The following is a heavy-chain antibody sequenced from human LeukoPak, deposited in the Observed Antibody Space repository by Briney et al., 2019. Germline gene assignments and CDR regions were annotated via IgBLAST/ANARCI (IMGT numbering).Heavy chain of an antibody. V-gene: IGHV3-23*01. Sequence: PGGSLRLSCAASGFTFRSYAMSGVGQARGKGVEGVSAISGSCGSTYYADSVKGRFTISRDKSKNTLYLQMNSLRAEDTAVYYCAKDRRLGRMVVATDYWGQGTLVTVSS. D-gene: IGHD2-15*01. CDR2: ISGSCGST. J-gene: IGHJ4*02. CDR3: AKDRRLGRMVVATDY. CDR1: GFTFRSYA.